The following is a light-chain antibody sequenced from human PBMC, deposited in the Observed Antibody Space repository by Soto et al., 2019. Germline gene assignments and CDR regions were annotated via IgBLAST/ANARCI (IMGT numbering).Light chain of an antibody. CDR3: HQYKNWPWT. J-gene: IGKJ1*01. CDR1: QSVSSY. CDR2: GTS. V-gene: IGKV3-15*01. Sequence: EIVMTQSPATLSGSPGERATLSCRASQSVSSYLAWYQQKPGQAPRPLIYGTSTRDTGIPARFSGSGSGTEFTLTISSLQSEDFAVYYCHQYKNWPWTFGQGTQVEIK.